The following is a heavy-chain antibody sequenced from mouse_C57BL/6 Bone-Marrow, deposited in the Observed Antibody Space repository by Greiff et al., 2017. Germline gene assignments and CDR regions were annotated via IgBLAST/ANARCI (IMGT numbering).Heavy chain of an antibody. CDR1: GYTFTSYW. D-gene: IGHD2-5*01. Sequence: VQLQQPGAELVKPGASVKLSCKASGYTFTSYWMHWVKQRPGRGLEWIGRIDPNSGGTKYNEKFKSKATLTVDKPSSTAYMQLSRLTSEDSAVYYCARSGDYYSNYLAWFAYWGQGTLVTVSA. CDR3: ARSGDYYSNYLAWFAY. V-gene: IGHV1-72*01. J-gene: IGHJ3*01. CDR2: IDPNSGGT.